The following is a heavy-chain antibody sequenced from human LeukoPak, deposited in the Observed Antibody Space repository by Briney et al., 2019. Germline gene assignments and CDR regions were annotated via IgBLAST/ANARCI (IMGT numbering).Heavy chain of an antibody. J-gene: IGHJ6*02. CDR1: GGTFISYA. Sequence: SVKVSCKASGGTFISYAISWVRQAPGQGLEWMGRIIPILGIANYAQKFQGRVTITADKSTSTAYMELSSLRSEDTAVYYCARVSIAARTGPYYYYGMDVWGQGTTVTVSS. V-gene: IGHV1-69*04. D-gene: IGHD6-6*01. CDR2: IIPILGIA. CDR3: ARVSIAARTGPYYYYGMDV.